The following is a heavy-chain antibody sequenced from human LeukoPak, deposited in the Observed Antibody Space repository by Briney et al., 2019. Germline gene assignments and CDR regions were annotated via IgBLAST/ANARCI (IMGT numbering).Heavy chain of an antibody. CDR2: IYWNDDK. CDR1: GFSLSTSGVG. CDR3: AHAGGSSWYVGPPVHNWFDP. J-gene: IGHJ5*02. V-gene: IGHV2-5*01. Sequence: SGPTLVNPTQTPTLTCTFSGFSLSTSGVGVGWIRQPPGKALEWLALIYWNDDKRYSPSLKSRLTITKDTSKNQVVLTMTNMDPVDTATYYCAHAGGSSWYVGPPVHNWFDPWGQGTLVTVSS. D-gene: IGHD6-13*01.